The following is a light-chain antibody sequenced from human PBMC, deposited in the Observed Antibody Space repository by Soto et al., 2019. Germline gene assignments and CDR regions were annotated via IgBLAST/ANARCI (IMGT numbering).Light chain of an antibody. CDR2: DVS. Sequence: QSVLTQPASVSGSPAQSITISCTGTSSDVGGYNYVSWYQQHPGKVPKLMIYDVSNRPSGVSNRFSGSKSGNTASLTISGLQAEDEADYYCSSYTSSSTPYVFGTGTKVTVL. CDR1: SSDVGGYNY. CDR3: SSYTSSSTPYV. J-gene: IGLJ1*01. V-gene: IGLV2-14*01.